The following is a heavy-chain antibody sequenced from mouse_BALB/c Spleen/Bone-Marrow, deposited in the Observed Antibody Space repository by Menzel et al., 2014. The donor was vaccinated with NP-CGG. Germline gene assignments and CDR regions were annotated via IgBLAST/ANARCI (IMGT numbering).Heavy chain of an antibody. CDR3: ASYYYGHYFDY. V-gene: IGHV14-3*02. D-gene: IGHD1-1*01. Sequence: EVQGVESGAELVKPGASVKLSYAASGFNIKDTYMHWVKQRPEQGLEWIGRIDPANGNTKYDPKFQGKATITADTSSNTAYLQLSSLTSKDTAVYYCASYYYGHYFDYWGQGTTLTVSS. J-gene: IGHJ2*01. CDR2: IDPANGNT. CDR1: GFNIKDTY.